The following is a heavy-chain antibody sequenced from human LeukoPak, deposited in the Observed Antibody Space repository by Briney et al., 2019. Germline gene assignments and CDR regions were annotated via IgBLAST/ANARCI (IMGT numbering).Heavy chain of an antibody. D-gene: IGHD2-2*01. V-gene: IGHV5-51*01. CDR1: GYSFASYW. J-gene: IGHJ1*01. CDR2: IYPGVSDT. CDR3: ARQWGDCSSTSCYSAY. Sequence: SGESLKISCKGSGYSFASYWIAWVRQMPGKGLEWMGIIYPGVSDTRYSPSFQGQVTISADKSISTAYLQWSSLKASDTAIYYCARQWGDCSSTSCYSAYWGQGTLVTVSS.